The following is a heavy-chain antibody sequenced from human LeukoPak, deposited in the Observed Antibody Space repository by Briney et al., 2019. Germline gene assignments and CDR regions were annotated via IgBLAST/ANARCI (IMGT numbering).Heavy chain of an antibody. CDR2: INWNGGGT. Sequence: GGPLELSFAATGFTFKDNAWPGFRKPPGKGREWVSIINWNGGGTDYADSVKGRFTISRDNAKNSLYLQLSSLRPEDTALYYCAKHMRATNTYSFFGLDVWGQGTTVTVSS. CDR1: GFTFKDNA. V-gene: IGHV3-9*01. J-gene: IGHJ6*02. D-gene: IGHD1-26*01. CDR3: AKHMRATNTYSFFGLDV.